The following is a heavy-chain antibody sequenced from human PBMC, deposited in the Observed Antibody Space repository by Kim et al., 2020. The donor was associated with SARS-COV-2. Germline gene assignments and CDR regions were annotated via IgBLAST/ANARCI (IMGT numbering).Heavy chain of an antibody. CDR2: INAGNGNT. Sequence: ASVKVSCKASGYTFTSYAMHWVRQAPGQRLEWMGWINAGNGNTKYSQKFQGRVTITRDTSASTAYMELSSLRSEDTAVYYCARDRPGRYCSGGSCRSFDPWGQGTLVTVSS. J-gene: IGHJ5*02. CDR1: GYTFTSYA. CDR3: ARDRPGRYCSGGSCRSFDP. V-gene: IGHV1-3*01. D-gene: IGHD2-15*01.